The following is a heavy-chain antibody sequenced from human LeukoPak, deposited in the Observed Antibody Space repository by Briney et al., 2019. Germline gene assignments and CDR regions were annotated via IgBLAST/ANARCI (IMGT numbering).Heavy chain of an antibody. CDR1: GFTFSSYA. Sequence: GRSLSLSCAVSGFTFSSYAMSWVRQAPGKGLEWVSAISGSGGSTYYADSVKGRFTISRDNSKNTLYLQMNSLRAEDTAVYYCAKDLGGSGSYYVYWGQGTLVTVSS. J-gene: IGHJ4*02. D-gene: IGHD3-10*01. V-gene: IGHV3-23*01. CDR3: AKDLGGSGSYYVY. CDR2: ISGSGGST.